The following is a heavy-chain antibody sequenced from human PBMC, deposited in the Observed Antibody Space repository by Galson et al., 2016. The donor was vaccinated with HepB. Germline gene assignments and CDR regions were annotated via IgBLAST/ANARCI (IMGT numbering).Heavy chain of an antibody. D-gene: IGHD4/OR15-4a*01. CDR3: ATDAGLYGDYYYSGLDV. Sequence: SLRLSCAGSGFSLKDEWMSWVRRVPGKGLEWVGRIKAKADGDTKDYAAPVQARFSISRDDSKNTLFLQMNGLQTDDTAVYHCATDAGLYGDYYYSGLDVWGQGTTVTVSS. V-gene: IGHV3-15*01. CDR1: GFSLKDEW. CDR2: IKAKADGDTK. J-gene: IGHJ6*02.